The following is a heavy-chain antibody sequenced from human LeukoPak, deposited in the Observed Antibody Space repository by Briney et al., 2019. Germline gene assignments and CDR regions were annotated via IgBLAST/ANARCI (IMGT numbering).Heavy chain of an antibody. CDR3: ARDRIAVAGTFDY. J-gene: IGHJ4*02. CDR2: IIPILGIA. Sequence: SVKVSCKASGGTFSSYAISWVRQAPGQGLEWMGRIIPILGIANYAQKFQGRVTITADKSTSTAYMELSSLRSEDTAVYYCARDRIAVAGTFDYWGQGTLVTVSS. V-gene: IGHV1-69*04. CDR1: GGTFSSYA. D-gene: IGHD6-19*01.